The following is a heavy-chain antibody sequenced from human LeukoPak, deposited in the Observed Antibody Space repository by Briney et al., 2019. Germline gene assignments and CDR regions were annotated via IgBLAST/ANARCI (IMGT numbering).Heavy chain of an antibody. CDR2: ISGSGGST. CDR3: ARDRAERNWTYHTLFDY. V-gene: IGHV3-23*01. D-gene: IGHD3/OR15-3a*01. CDR1: GFTFSSYA. Sequence: GGSLRLSCAASGFTFSSYAMSWVRQAPGKGLEWVSAISGSGGSTYYADSVEGRFTISRDNAKNTLYLQIDSLRAEDSAIYYCARDRAERNWTYHTLFDYWGQGTPVTVSS. J-gene: IGHJ4*02.